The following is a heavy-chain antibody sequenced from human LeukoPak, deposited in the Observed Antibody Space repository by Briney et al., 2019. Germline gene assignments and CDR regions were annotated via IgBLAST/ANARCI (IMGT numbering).Heavy chain of an antibody. V-gene: IGHV3-23*01. J-gene: IGHJ6*02. Sequence: PGGSLRLSCAASGFTFSSYAMSWVRQAPGKGPEWVSAISGSGGSTYYADSVKGRFTISRDNSKNTLYLQMNSLRAEDTAVYYCARLETYYYYGMDVWGQGTTVTVSS. CDR3: ARLETYYYYGMDV. CDR1: GFTFSSYA. CDR2: ISGSGGST. D-gene: IGHD3-22*01.